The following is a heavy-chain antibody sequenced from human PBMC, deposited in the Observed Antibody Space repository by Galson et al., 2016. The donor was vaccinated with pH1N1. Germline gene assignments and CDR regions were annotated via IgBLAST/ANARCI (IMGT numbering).Heavy chain of an antibody. J-gene: IGHJ6*02. D-gene: IGHD2-2*01. V-gene: IGHV3-30*04. Sequence: SLRLSCAASGFTLSRYPMHWVRQAPGKGLEWVAVISYDGTKKYHADSVKGRFTISSDYSKNTLYLQMNSLRIEDTAAYHCARDIRCSSGSCYAANVIYGIDVWGQGTTVTVSS. CDR3: ARDIRCSSGSCYAANVIYGIDV. CDR1: GFTLSRYP. CDR2: ISYDGTKK.